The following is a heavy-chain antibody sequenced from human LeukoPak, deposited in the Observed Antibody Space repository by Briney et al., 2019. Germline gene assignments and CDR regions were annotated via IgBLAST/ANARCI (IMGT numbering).Heavy chain of an antibody. CDR1: GGSISSYY. V-gene: IGHV4-59*01. J-gene: IGHJ6*02. CDR3: ARAARDGGSYYLYYYYGMDV. Sequence: PSETLSLTCTVSGGSISSYYWSWVRQPPGKGLEWGGYIYYSGSTNYNPSLKRRVTISVDKSKNQFSLKLSSVTAADTAVYYCARAARDGGSYYLYYYYGMDVWGQGTTVTVSS. CDR2: IYYSGST. D-gene: IGHD1-26*01.